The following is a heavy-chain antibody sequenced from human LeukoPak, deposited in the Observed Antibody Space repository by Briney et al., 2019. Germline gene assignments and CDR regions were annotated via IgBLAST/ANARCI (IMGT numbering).Heavy chain of an antibody. Sequence: SETLSLTCAVYGDFFTGYYWTWIRQPPGKGLEWIGEIYHSGSTNYNPSLKGRANISVDTSKNQFSLNLTSVTAADTAIYFCARRLYRLDWDKIDSWGQGTLVTVSS. CDR1: GDFFTGYY. J-gene: IGHJ4*02. V-gene: IGHV4-34*01. CDR2: IYHSGST. D-gene: IGHD4/OR15-4a*01. CDR3: ARRLYRLDWDKIDS.